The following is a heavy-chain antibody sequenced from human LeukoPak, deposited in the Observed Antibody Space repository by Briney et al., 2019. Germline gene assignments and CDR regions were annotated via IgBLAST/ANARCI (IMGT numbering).Heavy chain of an antibody. V-gene: IGHV3-33*08. J-gene: IGHJ4*02. CDR2: IWYDGSNK. CDR3: ARWYYDILTGRHYFDY. CDR1: GFTVSSNY. Sequence: GGSLRLSCAASGFTVSSNYMSWVRQAPGKGLEWVAVIWYDGSNKYYADSVKGRFTISRDNSKNTLYLQMNSLRAEDTAVYYCARWYYDILTGRHYFDYWGQGTLVTVSS. D-gene: IGHD3-9*01.